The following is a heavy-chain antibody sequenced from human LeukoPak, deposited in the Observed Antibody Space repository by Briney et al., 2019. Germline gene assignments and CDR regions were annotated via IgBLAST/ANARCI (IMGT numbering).Heavy chain of an antibody. CDR3: ARGSRVYDRSGFHTGHDY. CDR2: IYSTGDT. Sequence: SETLSLACTVSGASINNYYWSWVRQPPLTGLESFGYIYSTGDTSYNPSLESRVSISMDTSKNHFSLEITSVTAADTAVYYCARGSRVYDRSGFHTGHDYWGHGTLVTVSS. J-gene: IGHJ4*03. CDR1: GASINNYY. D-gene: IGHD3-22*01. V-gene: IGHV4-59*01.